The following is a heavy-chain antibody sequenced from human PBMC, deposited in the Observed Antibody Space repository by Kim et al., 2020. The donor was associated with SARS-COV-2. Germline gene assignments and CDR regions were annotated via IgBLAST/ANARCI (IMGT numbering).Heavy chain of an antibody. D-gene: IGHD4-17*01. CDR2: IYYSGST. Sequence: SETLSLTCTVSGGSISSSSYYWGWIRQPPGKGLEWIGSIYYSGSTYYNPSLKSRVTISVDTSKNQFSLKLSSVTAADTAVYYCARHGDYGAPPGIWGQGTMVTVSS. V-gene: IGHV4-39*01. CDR3: ARHGDYGAPPGI. CDR1: GGSISSSSYY. J-gene: IGHJ3*02.